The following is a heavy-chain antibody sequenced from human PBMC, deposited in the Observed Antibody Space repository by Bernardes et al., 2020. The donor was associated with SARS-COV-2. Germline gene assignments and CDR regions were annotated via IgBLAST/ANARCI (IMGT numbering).Heavy chain of an antibody. CDR2: INYDGSTT. J-gene: IGHJ4*02. Sequence: GSLRLSCAASGFIFSRSWMHWVRQAPGKGLEWVSRINYDGSTTNYADSVKGRFTISRDNAENTLYLQMDSLRVEDTAVYYCARAGNTFGGVTYDYWGQGTLVTVSS. D-gene: IGHD3-16*01. CDR1: GFIFSRSW. CDR3: ARAGNTFGGVTYDY. V-gene: IGHV3-74*01.